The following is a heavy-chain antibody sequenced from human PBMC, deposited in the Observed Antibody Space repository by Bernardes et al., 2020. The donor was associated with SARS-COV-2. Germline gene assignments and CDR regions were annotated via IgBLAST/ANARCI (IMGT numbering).Heavy chain of an antibody. D-gene: IGHD3-9*01. CDR3: TRHGPTVLRYFDRNYGMDV. CDR1: GYSFTSYW. CDR2: IYPGDSDT. V-gene: IGHV5-51*01. J-gene: IGHJ6*02. Sequence: GESLKISCKGSGYSFTSYWIGWVRQMPGKGLEWMGIIYPGDSDTRYSPSFQGQVTISADKSISTAYLQWSSLKASDTAMYYCTRHGPTVLRYFDRNYGMDVWGQGTTVTVSS.